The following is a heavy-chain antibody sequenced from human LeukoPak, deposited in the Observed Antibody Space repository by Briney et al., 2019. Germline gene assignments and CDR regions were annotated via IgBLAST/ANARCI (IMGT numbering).Heavy chain of an antibody. CDR2: ISYDGSNK. CDR3: ARDSPDAVFGVVIIRGYFDY. V-gene: IGHV3-30-3*01. CDR1: GFTFSSYA. J-gene: IGHJ4*02. D-gene: IGHD3-3*01. Sequence: GGSLRLSCAASGFTFSSYAMHWVRQAPGRGLEWVAVISYDGSNKYYADSVKGRFTISRDNSKNTLYLQMNSLRAEDTAVYYCARDSPDAVFGVVIIRGYFDYWGQGTLVTVSS.